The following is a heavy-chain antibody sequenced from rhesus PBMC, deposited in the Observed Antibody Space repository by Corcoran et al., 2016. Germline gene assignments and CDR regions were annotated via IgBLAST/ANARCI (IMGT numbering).Heavy chain of an antibody. J-gene: IGHJ4*01. V-gene: IGHV4-160*01. Sequence: QLQLQESGPGLVKPSETLSLTCRVSGGSFRGYWLSWIRQPPGQGLAWMGRIDPSEKIDYNPSIKSRVTISRDTSKNQLSLKLSSVTAADTAVYYCAKEGAVAGPDFDHWGQGVLVTVSS. CDR3: AKEGAVAGPDFDH. CDR2: IDPSEKI. D-gene: IGHD6-37*01. CDR1: GGSFRGYW.